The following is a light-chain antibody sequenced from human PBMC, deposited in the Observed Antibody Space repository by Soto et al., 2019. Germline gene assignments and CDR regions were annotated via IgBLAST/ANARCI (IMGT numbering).Light chain of an antibody. CDR3: QLGGTSPRFT. Sequence: EIVLTQSPGTLSLSPGDGDSLSCRASHVVSASSLAWYKQKPGQAPTLVIYAASRRATGIPDRFSGSGSGTDFRLNISRLEPDYSAVYFCQLGGTSPRFTFGQGTKLDI. V-gene: IGKV3-20*01. CDR2: AAS. CDR1: HVVSASS. J-gene: IGKJ2*01.